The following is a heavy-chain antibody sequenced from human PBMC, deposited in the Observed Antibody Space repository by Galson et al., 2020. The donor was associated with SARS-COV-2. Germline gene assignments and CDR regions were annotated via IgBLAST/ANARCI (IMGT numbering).Heavy chain of an antibody. CDR3: ARQHYDFWFDP. V-gene: IGHV1-2*02. Sequence: ASVKVSCKASGYTLTDNFLHWVRQAPGQGLEWMGWINPNTGGTDYAQKFQGRVTMIRDTSTSTVYMELMGLRYDDTAVYYCARQHYDFWFDPWGQGTLVTVSS. CDR1: GYTLTDNF. CDR2: INPNTGGT. D-gene: IGHD3-3*01. J-gene: IGHJ5*02.